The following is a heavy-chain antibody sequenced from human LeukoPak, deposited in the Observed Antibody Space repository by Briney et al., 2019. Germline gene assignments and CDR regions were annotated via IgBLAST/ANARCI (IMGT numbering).Heavy chain of an antibody. J-gene: IGHJ4*02. Sequence: GGSLRLSCAASGFTFSTYAVNWVRQAPGKGLEWVSAISSSGGTTYYADSVKGRFGISRDNSKNTLYLQMNSLRAEDTAVYYCAKSRAGGMRLRFLSGPFDYWGQGTLVTVSS. CDR2: ISSSGGTT. D-gene: IGHD3-3*01. CDR1: GFTFSTYA. CDR3: AKSRAGGMRLRFLSGPFDY. V-gene: IGHV3-23*01.